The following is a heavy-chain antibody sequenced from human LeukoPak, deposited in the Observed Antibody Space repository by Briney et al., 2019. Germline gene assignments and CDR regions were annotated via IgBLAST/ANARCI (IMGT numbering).Heavy chain of an antibody. Sequence: PSETLFLTCTVSGGPISSGGYYSSWIRQPPGKGLEWIGSSNYSGSHDYHPSLKIRITISVDTSKMQFSLKLSSVTAADTAVYYCARVVLTTDELRFDYWGQGSQVTVSS. V-gene: IGHV4-31*03. CDR1: GGPISSGGYY. CDR3: ARVVLTTDELRFDY. D-gene: IGHD4-11*01. J-gene: IGHJ4*02. CDR2: SNYSGSH.